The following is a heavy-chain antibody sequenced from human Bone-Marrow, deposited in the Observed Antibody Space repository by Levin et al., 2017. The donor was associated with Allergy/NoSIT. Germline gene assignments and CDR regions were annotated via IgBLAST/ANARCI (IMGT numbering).Heavy chain of an antibody. V-gene: IGHV3-23*01. CDR1: GFTFSSYA. J-gene: IGHJ6*02. Sequence: LSLTCAASGFTFSSYAMSWVRQAPGKGLEWVSAISGSGGSTYYADSVKGRFTISRDNSKNTLYLQMNSLRAEDTAVYYCAKVRFVGATTSAALYYYGMDVWGQGTTVTVSS. CDR2: ISGSGGST. D-gene: IGHD1-26*01. CDR3: AKVRFVGATTSAALYYYGMDV.